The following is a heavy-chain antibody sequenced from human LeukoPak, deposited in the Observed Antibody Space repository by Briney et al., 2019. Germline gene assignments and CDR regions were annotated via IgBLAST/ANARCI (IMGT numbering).Heavy chain of an antibody. V-gene: IGHV3-23*01. CDR3: AKDSGYYGSGSYFSGDY. J-gene: IGHJ4*02. CDR1: GFTFSSYA. D-gene: IGHD3-10*01. Sequence: GGSLRLSCAASGFTFSSYAMHWVRQAPGKGLEWVSAISGSGGSTYYADSVKGRFTISRDNSKNTLYLQMNSLRAEDTAVYYCAKDSGYYGSGSYFSGDYWGQGTLVTVSS. CDR2: ISGSGGST.